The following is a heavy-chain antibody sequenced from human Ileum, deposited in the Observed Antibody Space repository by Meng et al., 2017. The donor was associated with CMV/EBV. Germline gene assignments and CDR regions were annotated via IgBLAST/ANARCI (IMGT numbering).Heavy chain of an antibody. D-gene: IGHD2-2*01. J-gene: IGHJ1*01. Sequence: ASVKVSCKASGYSFINYGISWVRQAPGQGLEWMGWISAYTAKTKYAQKLLGRVTMTTDTATSTAYMELRSLRSDDTAVYYCARVVDIVVVPAALAGVQHWGQGTLVTVSS. CDR1: GYSFINYG. CDR3: ARVVDIVVVPAALAGVQH. V-gene: IGHV1-18*01. CDR2: ISAYTAKT.